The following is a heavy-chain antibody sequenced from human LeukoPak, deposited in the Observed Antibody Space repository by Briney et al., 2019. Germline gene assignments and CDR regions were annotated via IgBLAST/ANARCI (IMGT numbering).Heavy chain of an antibody. J-gene: IGHJ4*02. Sequence: SETLSLTCTVSGGSISSYYWSWIRQPAGKGLESIGRIYTSGSTNYNPSLKSRVTMSVDTSKNQFSLKLSSVTAADTAVYYCARGTSYDSSGYYDPFDYWGQGTLVTVSS. V-gene: IGHV4-4*07. CDR3: ARGTSYDSSGYYDPFDY. CDR2: IYTSGST. CDR1: GGSISSYY. D-gene: IGHD3-22*01.